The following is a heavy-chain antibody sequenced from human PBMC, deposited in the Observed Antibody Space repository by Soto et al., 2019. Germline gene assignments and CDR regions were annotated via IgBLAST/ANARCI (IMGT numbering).Heavy chain of an antibody. CDR3: AKGDYDSSGYYYSEY. CDR2: ISYDGSNK. CDR1: GFTISSYC. V-gene: IGHV3-30*18. J-gene: IGHJ4*02. Sequence: GRSLRLSCAASGFTISSYCMHWVRQAPGEGLEWVAVISYDGSNKYYADSVKGRFTISRDNSKNTLYLQMNSLRAEDTAVYYCAKGDYDSSGYYYSEYWGQGTMVTVSS. D-gene: IGHD3-22*01.